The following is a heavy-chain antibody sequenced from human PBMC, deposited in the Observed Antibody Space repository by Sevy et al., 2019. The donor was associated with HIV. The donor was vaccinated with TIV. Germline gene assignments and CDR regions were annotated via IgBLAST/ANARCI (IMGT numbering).Heavy chain of an antibody. CDR3: ARTGGYGDYGHYYYYYGMDV. V-gene: IGHV1-18*01. D-gene: IGHD4-17*01. J-gene: IGHJ6*02. CDR1: GYTFTSYG. CDR2: ISAYNGNT. Sequence: ASVKVFCKASGYTFTSYGISWVRQAPGQGLEWMGWISAYNGNTNYAQKLQGRVTMTTDTSTSTAYMELRSLRSDDTAVYYCARTGGYGDYGHYYYYYGMDVWGQGTTVTVSS.